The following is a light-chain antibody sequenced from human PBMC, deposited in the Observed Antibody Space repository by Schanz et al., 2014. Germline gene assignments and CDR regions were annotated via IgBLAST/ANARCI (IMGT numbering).Light chain of an antibody. J-gene: IGLJ2*01. V-gene: IGLV2-14*01. CDR3: SAYSDSTSLV. CDR2: DVN. Sequence: QSALTQPASVSGSPGQSITISCTGTSSDVGGYDYISWYQQYPGKAPKLLIYDVNNRPSGVSHRFSGSKSGNTASLTISGLQAEDEADYYCSAYSDSTSLVFGGGTKVTVL. CDR1: SSDVGGYDY.